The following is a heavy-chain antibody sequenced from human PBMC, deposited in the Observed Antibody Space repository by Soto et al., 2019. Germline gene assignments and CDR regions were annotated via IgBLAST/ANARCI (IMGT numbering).Heavy chain of an antibody. CDR3: ARARWYDAFDV. Sequence: SETLSLTCAVSGFFISSGNYWGWIRKPPGKGLEWIGSIFHGGNTYYNPSLKSRVTISVDMSKNQFSLKLNSVTAADTAVYYFARARWYDAFDVWGQGTVVTVSS. CDR1: GFFISSGNY. CDR2: IFHGGNT. D-gene: IGHD2-15*01. V-gene: IGHV4-38-2*01. J-gene: IGHJ3*01.